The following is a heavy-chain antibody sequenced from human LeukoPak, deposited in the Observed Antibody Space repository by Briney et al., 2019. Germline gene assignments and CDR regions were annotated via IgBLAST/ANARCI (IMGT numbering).Heavy chain of an antibody. D-gene: IGHD3-22*01. J-gene: IGHJ4*02. CDR1: GFTFSSYA. CDR2: ISGSGGST. CDR3: AKVDYYDSSGYYYTVYDGYYFDY. V-gene: IGHV3-23*01. Sequence: GGSLRLSCAASGFTFSSYAMSWVRQAPGKGLEWVSAISGSGGSTYYADSVKGRFTISRDNSKNTLYLQMNSLRAEDTAVYYCAKVDYYDSSGYYYTVYDGYYFDYWGQGTLVTVSS.